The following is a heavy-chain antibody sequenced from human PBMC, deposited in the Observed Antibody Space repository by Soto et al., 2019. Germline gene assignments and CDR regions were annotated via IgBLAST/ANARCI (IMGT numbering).Heavy chain of an antibody. CDR2: ISAYNGNT. CDR3: ARDRVVATFKSEIFVDY. D-gene: IGHD5-12*01. V-gene: IGHV1-18*01. CDR1: GYTFTSYG. J-gene: IGHJ4*02. Sequence: QVQLVQSGAEVKKPGASVKVSCKASGYTFTSYGISWVRQAPGQGLEWMGWISAYNGNTNYAQKLQGRVTMTTDTSTSTAYMELRSLRSDDTAVYYCARDRVVATFKSEIFVDYWGQGTLVTVSS.